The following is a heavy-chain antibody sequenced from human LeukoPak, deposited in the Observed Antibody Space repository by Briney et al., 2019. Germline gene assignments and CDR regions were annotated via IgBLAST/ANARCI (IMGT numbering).Heavy chain of an antibody. CDR1: GYTFTGYY. D-gene: IGHD3-3*01. CDR3: ARGGRITIFGVVKTRAYYFDY. J-gene: IGHJ4*02. V-gene: IGHV1-2*02. CDR2: INPNSGGT. Sequence: ASVKVSCKAPGYTFTGYYMHWVRQAPGQGLEWMGWINPNSGGTNYAQKFQGRVTMTRDTSISTAYMELSRLRSDDTAVYYCARGGRITIFGVVKTRAYYFDYWGQGTLVTVSS.